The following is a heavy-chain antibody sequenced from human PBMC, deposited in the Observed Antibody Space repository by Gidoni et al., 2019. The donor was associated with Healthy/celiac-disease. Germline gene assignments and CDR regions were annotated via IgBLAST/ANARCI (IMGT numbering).Heavy chain of an antibody. Sequence: QVQLVESGGGVVQPGRSLRLSCAASGFTFSSYGMHWVRQAPGKGLEWVAVISYDGSNKYYADSVKGRFTISRDNSKNTLYLQMNSLRAEDTAVYYCAKDDAIAVAGTDYWGQGTLVTVSS. CDR1: GFTFSSYG. V-gene: IGHV3-30*18. J-gene: IGHJ4*02. CDR2: ISYDGSNK. D-gene: IGHD6-19*01. CDR3: AKDDAIAVAGTDY.